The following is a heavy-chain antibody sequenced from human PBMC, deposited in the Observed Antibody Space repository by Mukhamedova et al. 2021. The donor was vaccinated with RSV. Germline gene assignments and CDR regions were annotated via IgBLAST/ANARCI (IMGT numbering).Heavy chain of an antibody. CDR3: ASELPMVRGSFDY. D-gene: IGHD3-10*01. J-gene: IGHJ4*02. CDR2: IIPIFGTA. Sequence: GLEWMGGIIPIFGTANYAQKFQGRVTITADKSTSTAYMELSSLGSEDTALYYCASELPMVRGSFDYWGQGTLVTVSS. V-gene: IGHV1-69*06.